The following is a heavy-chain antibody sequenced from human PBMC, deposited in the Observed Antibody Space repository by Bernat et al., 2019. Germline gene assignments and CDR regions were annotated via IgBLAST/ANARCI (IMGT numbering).Heavy chain of an antibody. J-gene: IGHJ6*03. V-gene: IGHV3-21*01. D-gene: IGHD3-16*01. CDR2: ISRTSNYI. CDR3: ARGGATEVCYYMDV. CDR1: GFTFSRYG. Sequence: EVQLVESGGGLVKPGGSLRLSCAASGFTFSRYGVNWVRQAPGKGLEWVSYISRTSNYIYYADSVKGRFTSSRDNAKNLLYLQMSSLGAEDTAVYYCARGGATEVCYYMDVWGKGSAVTVSS.